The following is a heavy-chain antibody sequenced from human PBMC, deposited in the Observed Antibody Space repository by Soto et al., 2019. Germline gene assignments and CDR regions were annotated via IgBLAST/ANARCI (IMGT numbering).Heavy chain of an antibody. CDR2: ISWNSGSI. D-gene: IGHD5-18*01. J-gene: IGHJ6*02. Sequence: LRLSCAASGFTFNDYGMHWVRQAPGKGLEWVSGISWNSGSIGYAESVKGRFSISRDNAKKSLYLQMNSLRAEDTALYYCAKDIALVSYFYYVMDVWGQGTMVTVSS. CDR1: GFTFNDYG. V-gene: IGHV3-9*01. CDR3: AKDIALVSYFYYVMDV.